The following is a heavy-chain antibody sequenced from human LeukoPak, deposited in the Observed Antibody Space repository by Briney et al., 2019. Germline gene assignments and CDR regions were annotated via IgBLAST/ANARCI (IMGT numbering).Heavy chain of an antibody. CDR2: IKQDGSEK. Sequence: GGSLRLSCAASGFTFSIYWMSWVRQAPGKGLEWVANIKQDGSEKNYVDSVMGRFTISRDNAKNSLYLQMNSLRAEDTAVYYCARDHHPFTAWGQGTLVTVSS. J-gene: IGHJ4*02. D-gene: IGHD5-18*01. CDR3: ARDHHPFTA. V-gene: IGHV3-7*04. CDR1: GFTFSIYW.